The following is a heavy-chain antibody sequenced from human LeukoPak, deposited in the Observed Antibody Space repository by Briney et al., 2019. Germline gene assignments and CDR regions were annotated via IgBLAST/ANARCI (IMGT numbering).Heavy chain of an antibody. D-gene: IGHD3-10*01. J-gene: IGHJ4*02. Sequence: GGSLRHSCTASGFTFGDYAMSWFRQAPGKGLEWVGFIRSKAYGGTTEYAASVKGRFTISRDDSKSIAYLQMNSLKTEDTAVYYCTRDTRITMVRGVPGYWGQGTLVTVSS. CDR2: IRSKAYGGTT. CDR3: TRDTRITMVRGVPGY. CDR1: GFTFGDYA. V-gene: IGHV3-49*03.